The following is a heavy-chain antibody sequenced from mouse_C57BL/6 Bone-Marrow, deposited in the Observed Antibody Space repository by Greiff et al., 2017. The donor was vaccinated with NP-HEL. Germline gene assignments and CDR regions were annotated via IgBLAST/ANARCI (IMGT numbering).Heavy chain of an antibody. CDR1: GFNIKDDY. Sequence: SGAELVRPGASVKLSCTASGFNIKDDYMHWVKQRPEQGLEWIGWIDPENGDTEYASKFQGKATITADTSSNTAYLQLSSLTSEDTAVYYCTTDYGSPYYYAMDYWGQGTSVTVSS. CDR2: IDPENGDT. V-gene: IGHV14-4*01. CDR3: TTDYGSPYYYAMDY. J-gene: IGHJ4*01. D-gene: IGHD1-1*01.